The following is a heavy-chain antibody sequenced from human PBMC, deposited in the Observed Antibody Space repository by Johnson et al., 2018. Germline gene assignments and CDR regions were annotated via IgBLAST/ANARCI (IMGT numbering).Heavy chain of an antibody. CDR1: GFTFSSYG. CDR2: ISYDGSNK. D-gene: IGHD1-1*01. CDR3: ARQLDGTHYYYYYMDV. Sequence: QVQLVESGGGVVQPGRSLRLSCAASGFTFSSYGMHWVRQAPGKGLEWVAVISYDGSNKYYADSVKGRFTISRDNAKNSLYLQMNSLRAEDTAVYYCARQLDGTHYYYYYMDVWGKGTTVTVSS. J-gene: IGHJ6*03. V-gene: IGHV3-30*03.